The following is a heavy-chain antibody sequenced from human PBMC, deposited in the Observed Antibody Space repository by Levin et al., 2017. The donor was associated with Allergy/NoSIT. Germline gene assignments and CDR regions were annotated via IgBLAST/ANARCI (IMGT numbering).Heavy chain of an antibody. CDR2: ISYGGSNK. V-gene: IGHV3-30-3*01. CDR1: GFTFSSYA. J-gene: IGHJ4*02. D-gene: IGHD6-6*01. Sequence: GESLKISCAASGFTFSSYAMHWVRQAPGKGLEWVAVISYGGSNKYYADSVRGRCTVSRDNSKNTLYLQMNSLRVEDTAVYYCARGYSSSADLDFWGQGTLVTVSS. CDR3: ARGYSSSADLDF.